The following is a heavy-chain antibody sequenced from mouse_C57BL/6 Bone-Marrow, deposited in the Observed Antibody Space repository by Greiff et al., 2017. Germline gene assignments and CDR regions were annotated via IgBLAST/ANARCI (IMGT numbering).Heavy chain of an antibody. CDR3: ARQGRYYFDY. J-gene: IGHJ2*01. Sequence: EVQGVESGGDLVKPGGSLKLSCAASGFTFSSYGMSWVRQTPDKRLEWVATISSGGSYTSYPDSVKGRFTISRDNAKNTLYLQMSSLKSEDTAMYYCARQGRYYFDYWGQGTTLTVSS. CDR2: ISSGGSYT. V-gene: IGHV5-6*01. CDR1: GFTFSSYG.